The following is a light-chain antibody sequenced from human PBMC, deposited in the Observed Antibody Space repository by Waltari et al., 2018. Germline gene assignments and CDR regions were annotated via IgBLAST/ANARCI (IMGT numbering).Light chain of an antibody. Sequence: QSVLTQPPSVSAAPGQKITISCSGSSSNIGNNYVSSSQQLPGTAPKLRIYDNDKRPSGIPDRFSGSKSGASATLGIIGLQTGDEADYYCGTWDSSLSAVVFGGGTKLTVL. J-gene: IGLJ2*01. CDR3: GTWDSSLSAVV. CDR2: DND. V-gene: IGLV1-51*01. CDR1: SSNIGNNY.